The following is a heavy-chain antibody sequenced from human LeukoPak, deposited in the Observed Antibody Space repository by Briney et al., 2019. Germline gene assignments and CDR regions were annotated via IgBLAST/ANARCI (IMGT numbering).Heavy chain of an antibody. CDR3: AKGPAPRLGEFSYHALVDY. D-gene: IGHD3-16*02. CDR2: ISYDGSNE. J-gene: IGHJ4*02. CDR1: GFTFSSYG. Sequence: GGSLRLSCVASGFTFSSYGMHWVRQAPGKGLEWVAFISYDGSNENIADSVKGRFIISRDNSKNTLYLQMNSLRAEDTAVYYCAKGPAPRLGEFSYHALVDYWGLGTLVTVSS. V-gene: IGHV3-30*18.